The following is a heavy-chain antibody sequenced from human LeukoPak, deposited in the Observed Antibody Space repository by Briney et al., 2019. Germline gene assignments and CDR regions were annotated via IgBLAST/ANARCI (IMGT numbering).Heavy chain of an antibody. D-gene: IGHD2-21*02. V-gene: IGHV3-7*01. CDR1: GFTFSSYE. CDR3: ARDGGDYGNWFDP. J-gene: IGHJ5*02. Sequence: GGSLRLSCAASGFTFSSYEMNWVRQAPGKGLEWVANIKQDGSEKYYVDSVKGRFTISRDNAKNSLYLQMNSLRAEDTAVYYCARDGGDYGNWFDPWGQGTLVTVSS. CDR2: IKQDGSEK.